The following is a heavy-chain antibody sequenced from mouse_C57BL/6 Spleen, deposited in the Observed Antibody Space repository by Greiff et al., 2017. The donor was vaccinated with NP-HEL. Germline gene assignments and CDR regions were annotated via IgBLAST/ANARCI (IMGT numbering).Heavy chain of an antibody. D-gene: IGHD3-2*02. CDR3: ARSAQAIPWFAY. V-gene: IGHV1-75*01. CDR2: IFPGSGST. J-gene: IGHJ3*01. Sequence: VQLQQSGPELVKPGASVKISCKASGYTFTDYYINWVKQRPGQGLEWIGWIFPGSGSTYYNEKFKGKATLTVDKSSSTAYMLRSSLTSEDSAVYFCARSAQAIPWFAYWGQGTLVTVSA. CDR1: GYTFTDYY.